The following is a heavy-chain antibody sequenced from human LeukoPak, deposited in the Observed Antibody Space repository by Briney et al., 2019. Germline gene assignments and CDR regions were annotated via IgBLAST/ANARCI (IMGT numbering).Heavy chain of an antibody. J-gene: IGHJ3*02. V-gene: IGHV3-30-3*01. Sequence: GRSLRLSCAASGFTFSSYAMHWVRQAPGKGPEWVAVISYDGSNKYYADSVKGRFTISRDNSKNTLYLQMNSLRAEDTAVYYCARDRIVVVPAAGENDAFDIWGQGTMVTVSS. CDR2: ISYDGSNK. CDR3: ARDRIVVVPAAGENDAFDI. D-gene: IGHD2-2*01. CDR1: GFTFSSYA.